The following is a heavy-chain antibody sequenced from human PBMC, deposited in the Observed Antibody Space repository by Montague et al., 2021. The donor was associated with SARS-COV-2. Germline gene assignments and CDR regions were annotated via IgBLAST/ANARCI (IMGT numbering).Heavy chain of an antibody. CDR1: GGSASGYY. Sequence: SETLSLTCAISGGSASGYYWAWIRQPPGKGLEWIGYMYYTGTSNHNPSLKSRVSMSIDTSKNRFSLNLTSVAAADTGVYYCARGLGYTSMFRFFDYWGHGAQVTGSS. V-gene: IGHV4-59*02. J-gene: IGHJ4*01. CDR3: ARGLGYTSMFRFFDY. D-gene: IGHD2-2*02. CDR2: MYYTGTS.